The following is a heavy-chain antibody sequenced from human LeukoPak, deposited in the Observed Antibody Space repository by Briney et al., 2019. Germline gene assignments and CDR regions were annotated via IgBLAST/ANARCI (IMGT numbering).Heavy chain of an antibody. CDR1: GFTFSNYH. Sequence: GGSLRLSCAASGFTFSNYHMNWVRQAPGKGLEWVSYISSSSSTIYYADSVKGRFTISRDNAKNSLSLQMNSLRDKDTAVYYCARDAPPNYDSCGYWFDDWGQGTLVTVSS. J-gene: IGHJ4*02. CDR3: ARDAPPNYDSCGYWFDD. CDR2: ISSSSSTI. V-gene: IGHV3-48*02. D-gene: IGHD3-22*01.